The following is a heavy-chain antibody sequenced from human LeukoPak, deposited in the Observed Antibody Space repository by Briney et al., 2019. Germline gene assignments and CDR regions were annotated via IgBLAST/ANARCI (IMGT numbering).Heavy chain of an antibody. CDR2: IKSKTDGGAI. CDR3: TSDMSY. CDR1: GFTFTNAW. J-gene: IGHJ4*02. V-gene: IGHV3-15*01. Sequence: GGSLRLSCEASGFTFTNAWMTWVRQAPGKGLEWVGRIKSKTDGGAIEYAAPVKGRFTISRDDSKNTLYLQMNSLKTEDTALYYCTSDMSYWGQGTLVTVSS.